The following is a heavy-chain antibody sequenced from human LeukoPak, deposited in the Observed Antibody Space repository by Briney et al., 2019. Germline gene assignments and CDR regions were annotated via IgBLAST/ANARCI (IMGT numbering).Heavy chain of an antibody. D-gene: IGHD3-10*01. CDR2: IIPIFGTA. Sequence: SVKVSCKASGGTFSSYAISWVRQAPGQGLEWMGRIIPIFGTANYAQKFQGRVTITTDESTSTAYMELSGLRSEDTAVYYCAREGDGSGSYYWADYYYYYMDVWGKGTTVTVSS. CDR3: AREGDGSGSYYWADYYYYYMDV. J-gene: IGHJ6*03. V-gene: IGHV1-69*05. CDR1: GGTFSSYA.